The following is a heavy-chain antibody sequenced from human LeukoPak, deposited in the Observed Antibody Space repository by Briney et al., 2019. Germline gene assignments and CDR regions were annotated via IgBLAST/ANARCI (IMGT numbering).Heavy chain of an antibody. J-gene: IGHJ4*02. CDR1: GYSISSGYY. D-gene: IGHD3-3*01. CDR3: ASTDFWSGFLFDY. CDR2: IYHSGST. Sequence: SETLSLTCAVSGYSISSGYYWGWIRQPPGKGLEWIGSIYHSGSTYYNPSLKSRVTISVDTPKNQFSLKLSSVTAADTAVYYCASTDFWSGFLFDYWGQGTLVTVSS. V-gene: IGHV4-38-2*01.